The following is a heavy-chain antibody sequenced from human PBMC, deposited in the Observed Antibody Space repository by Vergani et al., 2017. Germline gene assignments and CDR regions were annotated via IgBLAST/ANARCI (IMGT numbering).Heavy chain of an antibody. V-gene: IGHV1-69*12. CDR2: IIPIFGTA. D-gene: IGHD2-21*02. CDR3: ARDTGAYCGGDCYGWFDP. J-gene: IGHJ5*02. Sequence: QVQLVQSGAEVKKPGSSVKVSCKASGGTFSSYAISWVRQAPGQGLEWMGGIIPIFGTANYAQKSQGRVTITADESTSTAYMELSSLRSEDTAVYYCARDTGAYCGGDCYGWFDPWGQGTLVTVSS. CDR1: GGTFSSYA.